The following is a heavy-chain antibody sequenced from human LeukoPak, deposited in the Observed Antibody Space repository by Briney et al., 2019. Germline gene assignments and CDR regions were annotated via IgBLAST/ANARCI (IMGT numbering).Heavy chain of an antibody. Sequence: SETLSLTCTVSGGSISSYYWGWIRQPPGKGLERIGYIYYSGSTNYNPSLKSRVTISVDKSKNQFSLKLSSVTAADTAVYYCARMLLGYCSSTSCYGYYYYYMDVWGKGTTVTVSS. CDR2: IYYSGST. CDR3: ARMLLGYCSSTSCYGYYYYYMDV. CDR1: GGSISSYY. J-gene: IGHJ6*03. V-gene: IGHV4-59*01. D-gene: IGHD2-2*01.